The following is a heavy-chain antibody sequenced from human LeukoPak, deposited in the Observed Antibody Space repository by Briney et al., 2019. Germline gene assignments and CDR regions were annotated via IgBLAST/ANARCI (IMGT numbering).Heavy chain of an antibody. CDR3: ARASDEIWFGELFAMSLLY. CDR2: MNPNSGNT. V-gene: IGHV1-8*02. Sequence: ASVKVSCKASGYTFTDYYIHWVRQATGQGLEWMGWMNPNSGNTGYAQKFQGRVTMTRNTSISTAYMELSSLRSEDTAVYYCARASDEIWFGELFAMSLLYWGQGTLVTVSS. CDR1: GYTFTDYY. D-gene: IGHD3-10*01. J-gene: IGHJ4*02.